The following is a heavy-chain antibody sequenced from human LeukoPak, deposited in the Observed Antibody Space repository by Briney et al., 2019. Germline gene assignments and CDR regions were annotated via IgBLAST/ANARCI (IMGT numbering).Heavy chain of an antibody. D-gene: IGHD4-11*01. J-gene: IGHJ6*02. CDR3: AKALYDYSNYYYYYYGMDV. Sequence: GGSLRLSCAASGFTFSSYAMSWVRQAPGKGLEWVSAISGSGGSTYYADSVKGRFTISRDNSKNTPYLQMNSLRAEDTAVYYCAKALYDYSNYYYYYYGMDVWGQGTTVTVSS. V-gene: IGHV3-23*01. CDR1: GFTFSSYA. CDR2: ISGSGGST.